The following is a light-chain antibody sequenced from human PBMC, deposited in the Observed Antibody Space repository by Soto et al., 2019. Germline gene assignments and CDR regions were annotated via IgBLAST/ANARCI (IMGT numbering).Light chain of an antibody. CDR2: XXX. CDR1: SSDVGAYNY. V-gene: IGLV2-14*01. CDR3: SSYTSSNTLV. J-gene: IGLJ2*01. Sequence: QSALTQPASVSGSPGQSITISCTGTSSDVGAYNYVSWYQQHPGKAPKLMIFXXXXXXXXXXNXXXXXKSGNTASLTISGLQAXXXXXYYCSSYTSSNTLVFGGGTQLTVL.